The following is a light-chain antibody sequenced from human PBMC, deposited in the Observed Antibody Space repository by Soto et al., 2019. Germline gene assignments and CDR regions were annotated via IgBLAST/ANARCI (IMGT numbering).Light chain of an antibody. CDR2: DAT. Sequence: EIVLTQSPATLSLSPGERATLSCRASQSVSRYLAWYQQKPGQSPRLLIYDATNRATGVPARFSGSGSGTDFPLTISNLEPADFAVYYCQQRSSWPLTFGGGTKVEI. CDR3: QQRSSWPLT. V-gene: IGKV3-11*01. CDR1: QSVSRY. J-gene: IGKJ4*01.